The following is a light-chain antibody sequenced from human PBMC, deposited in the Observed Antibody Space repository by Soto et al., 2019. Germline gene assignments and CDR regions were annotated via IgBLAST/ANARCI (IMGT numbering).Light chain of an antibody. V-gene: IGKV1-5*01. J-gene: IGKJ2*01. CDR3: QQYNSSPYT. CDR1: QSISAW. CDR2: DAS. Sequence: DIQMTQSPSTLSATAGDRVTITCRASQSISAWLAWYQQKPGKAPKLLIYDASNLESGVPSRFSGSGSGTEFTLTISNLQPDDFATYYCQQYNSSPYTFGQGTKLEIK.